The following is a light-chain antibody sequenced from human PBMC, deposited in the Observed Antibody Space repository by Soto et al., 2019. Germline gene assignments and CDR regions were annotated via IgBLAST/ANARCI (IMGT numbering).Light chain of an antibody. J-gene: IGLJ1*01. CDR1: SSNIENNY. Sequence: QSVLTQPPSVSAAPGQKVTISCSGSSSNIENNYVSWYQQLPGTAPKLLIYDNNKRPSGIPDRFSGSKSGTSATLDITGLQTGDEADYYCGTYDSSLSDGAFGPGTKLTVL. CDR3: GTYDSSLSDGA. CDR2: DNN. V-gene: IGLV1-51*01.